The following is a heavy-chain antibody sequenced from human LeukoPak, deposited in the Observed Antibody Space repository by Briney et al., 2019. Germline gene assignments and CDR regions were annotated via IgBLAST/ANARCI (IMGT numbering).Heavy chain of an antibody. Sequence: GGSLRLSCTASGFTFGNFGMSWVRQAPGKGLQWVGFIRSKAYGGTTEYAASVKGRFTISRDDSTRIAYLQMNSLKTDGTGVYYCSRERYSYGPFDYWGQGTLVTVSS. CDR2: IRSKAYGGTT. D-gene: IGHD5-18*01. CDR1: GFTFGNFG. J-gene: IGHJ4*02. CDR3: SRERYSYGPFDY. V-gene: IGHV3-49*04.